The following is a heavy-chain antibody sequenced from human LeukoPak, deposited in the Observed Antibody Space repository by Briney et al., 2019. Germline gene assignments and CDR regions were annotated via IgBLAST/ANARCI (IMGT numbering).Heavy chain of an antibody. CDR3: AREYIRYCSSTSCYKGGAFDI. CDR1: GGTFSSYA. J-gene: IGHJ3*02. CDR2: IIPILGIA. D-gene: IGHD2-2*02. V-gene: IGHV1-69*04. Sequence: ASVKVSCKASGGTFSSYAISWVRQAPGQGLEWMGRIIPILGIANYAQKFQGRVTITADKSTSTAYMELSRLRSDDTAVYYCAREYIRYCSSTSCYKGGAFDIWGQGTMVTVSS.